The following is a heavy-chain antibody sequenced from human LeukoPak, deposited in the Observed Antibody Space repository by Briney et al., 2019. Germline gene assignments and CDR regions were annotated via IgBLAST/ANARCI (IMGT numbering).Heavy chain of an antibody. CDR3: ARHEGGNWGQFDY. CDR2: MSYDGSNK. D-gene: IGHD7-27*01. CDR1: GFPFSRYA. Sequence: GGSLRLSCAASGFPFSRYAMHWVRQAPGKGLEWVALMSYDGSNKYYADSVKGRFAISRDNSKNTLYLQMNSLRAEDTAVYYCARHEGGNWGQFDYWGQGTLVTVSS. J-gene: IGHJ4*02. V-gene: IGHV3-30*09.